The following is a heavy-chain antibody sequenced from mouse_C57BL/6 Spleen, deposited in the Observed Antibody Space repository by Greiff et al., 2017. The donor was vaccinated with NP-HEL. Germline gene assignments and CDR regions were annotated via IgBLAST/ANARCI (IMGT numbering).Heavy chain of an antibody. CDR3: ARGYGSSYYYAMDY. V-gene: IGHV5-4*03. CDR1: GFTFSSYA. D-gene: IGHD1-1*01. Sequence: EVMLVESGGGLVKPGGSLKLSCAASGFTFSSYAMSWVRQTPEKRLEWVATISDGGSYTYYPDNVKGRFTISRDNAKNNLYLQMSHLKSEDTAMYYCARGYGSSYYYAMDYWGQGTSVTVSS. J-gene: IGHJ4*01. CDR2: ISDGGSYT.